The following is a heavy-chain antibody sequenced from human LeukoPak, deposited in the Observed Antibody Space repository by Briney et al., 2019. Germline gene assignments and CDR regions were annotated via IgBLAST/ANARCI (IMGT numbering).Heavy chain of an antibody. D-gene: IGHD6-6*01. CDR2: IYPDDSDT. V-gene: IGHV5-51*01. Sequence: GESLEISCKASGYSFTNQWIGWVRQMPGKGLEWMGNIYPDDSDTTYSPSFQGQVTISADKSISTAYLQWSSLTASDTAMYYCARAGGSSWRVFDYWGQGTLVTVSS. CDR3: ARAGGSSWRVFDY. J-gene: IGHJ4*02. CDR1: GYSFTNQW.